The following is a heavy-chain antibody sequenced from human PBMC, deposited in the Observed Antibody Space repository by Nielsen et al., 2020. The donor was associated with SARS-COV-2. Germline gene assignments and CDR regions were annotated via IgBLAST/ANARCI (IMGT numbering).Heavy chain of an antibody. Sequence: SETLSLTCTVSGDSVSSGSYYWTWIRQSPGKGLEWVGNIFYSGKTNYSPSLKSRVTISVDTSKNHFSLNLSSVTAADTAVYFCAGIHSSASIDFWGQVTLVTVSS. J-gene: IGHJ4*02. V-gene: IGHV4-61*03. CDR3: AGIHSSASIDF. CDR2: IFYSGKT. CDR1: GDSVSSGSYY. D-gene: IGHD6-19*01.